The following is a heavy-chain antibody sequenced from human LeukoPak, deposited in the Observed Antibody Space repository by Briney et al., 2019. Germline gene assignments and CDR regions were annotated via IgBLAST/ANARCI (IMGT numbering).Heavy chain of an antibody. CDR1: ADSISSFY. CDR3: ATLAGYIYGVTSDF. Sequence: PSETLSLTCTVSADSISSFYWSWIRQPPGKGLEWIRYIYYTGNTNNNPSLKSRVTISVDTSSNQFSLKLTSVTAADTAVYYCATLAGYIYGVTSDFWGQGTLVTVSS. J-gene: IGHJ4*02. V-gene: IGHV4-59*08. D-gene: IGHD5-18*01. CDR2: IYYTGNT.